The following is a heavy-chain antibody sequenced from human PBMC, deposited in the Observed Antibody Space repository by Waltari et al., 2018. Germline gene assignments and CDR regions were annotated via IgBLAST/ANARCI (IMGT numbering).Heavy chain of an antibody. CDR2: LDYSGAT. J-gene: IGHJ3*02. D-gene: IGHD4-17*01. Sequence: QLQLQESGPGLVKPSETLSLTCTSSGGSISSSYTWAWVRQAPGKGLEWVGTLDYSGATSNNPSLDSRLRMSIDTSKNLFSLKLGSVTATDTAVYFCVRPGSTVTPRAFDIWGQGIKVTVSS. CDR1: GGSISSSYT. V-gene: IGHV4-39*01. CDR3: VRPGSTVTPRAFDI.